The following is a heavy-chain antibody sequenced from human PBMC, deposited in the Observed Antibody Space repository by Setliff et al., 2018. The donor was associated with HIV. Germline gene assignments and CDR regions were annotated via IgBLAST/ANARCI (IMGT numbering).Heavy chain of an antibody. D-gene: IGHD3-22*01. Sequence: ASVKVSCKVSGYSLTELSMHWVRQAPGKGLEWMGGFDPEDVETIYAEKFQGRVTMTEDTATETAYMELSSLRSEDTAVYYCATIRAYYYDSSGQEYFQYWGHGTLVTVSS. CDR3: ATIRAYYYDSSGQEYFQY. CDR2: FDPEDVET. J-gene: IGHJ1*01. V-gene: IGHV1-24*01. CDR1: GYSLTELS.